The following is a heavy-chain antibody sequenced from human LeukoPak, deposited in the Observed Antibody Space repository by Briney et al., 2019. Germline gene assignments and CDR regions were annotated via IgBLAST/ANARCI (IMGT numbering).Heavy chain of an antibody. CDR3: ARQNTGSYYRYMDV. Sequence: PSETLSLTCTVSGGSISSSSYYWGWIRQPPGKGLEWIGEINHSGSTNYNPSLKSRVTISVDTSKNQFSLKLSSVTAADTAVYYCARQNTGSYYRYMDVWGKGTTVTISS. CDR1: GGSISSSSYY. V-gene: IGHV4-39*01. J-gene: IGHJ6*03. D-gene: IGHD3-10*01. CDR2: INHSGST.